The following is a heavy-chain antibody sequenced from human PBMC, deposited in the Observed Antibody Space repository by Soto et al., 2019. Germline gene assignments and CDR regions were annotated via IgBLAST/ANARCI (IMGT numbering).Heavy chain of an antibody. Sequence: PGGSLRLSCAASGFTFXSYGMHWVRQAPGKGLEWVAVISYDGSNKYYADSVKGRFTISRDNSKNTLYLQMNSLRAEDTAVYYCAKVLRGYSYGLDYWGQGTLVTVSS. CDR2: ISYDGSNK. CDR3: AKVLRGYSYGLDY. V-gene: IGHV3-30*18. J-gene: IGHJ4*02. D-gene: IGHD5-18*01. CDR1: GFTFXSYG.